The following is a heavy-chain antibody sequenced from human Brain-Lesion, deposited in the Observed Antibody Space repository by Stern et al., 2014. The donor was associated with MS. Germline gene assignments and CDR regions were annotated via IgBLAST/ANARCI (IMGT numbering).Heavy chain of an antibody. J-gene: IGHJ5*02. CDR2: IYYSGNT. D-gene: IGHD2-15*01. V-gene: IGHV4-39*01. CDR1: GGSVSSTSYA. Sequence: QVQLQESGPGLVKPSETLSLTCTVAGGSVSSTSYAWAWIRQPPGKGLEWIGTIYYSGNTYYSPSLKSRLTISLDPPKNLFSLQLRSVTAADTAVYYCAGEEDIRYCSGGSCTGNWFDPWGQGTLVTVSS. CDR3: AGEEDIRYCSGGSCTGNWFDP.